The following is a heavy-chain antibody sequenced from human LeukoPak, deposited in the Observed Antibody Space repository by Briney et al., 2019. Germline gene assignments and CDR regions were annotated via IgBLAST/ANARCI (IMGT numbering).Heavy chain of an antibody. CDR2: LYHSGSP. V-gene: IGHV4-38-2*01. CDR3: ARVIGYSYGYAIDY. D-gene: IGHD5-18*01. J-gene: IGHJ4*02. Sequence: SETLSLTCAVSGYSTSRGHYWGWIRQPPGKGLEWIGSLYHSGSPYYSPSLRGRVTISVDTSKNHISLKLSSVTAADTAVYYCARVIGYSYGYAIDYWGQGTPVTVSS. CDR1: GYSTSRGHY.